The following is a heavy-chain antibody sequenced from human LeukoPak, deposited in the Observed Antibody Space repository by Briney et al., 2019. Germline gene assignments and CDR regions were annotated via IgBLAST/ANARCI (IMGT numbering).Heavy chain of an antibody. CDR2: INPNSGGT. CDR1: GYTFTGYY. CDR3: ARDPVLTGYHYYYYYMDV. D-gene: IGHD3-9*01. V-gene: IGHV1-2*02. J-gene: IGHJ6*03. Sequence: ASVKVSCKASGYTFTGYYMHWVRQAPGQGLEWMGWINPNSGGTNYAQKFQGRVTMTRDMSTSTVYMELSSLRSEDTAVYYCARDPVLTGYHYYYYYMDVWGKGTTVTVSS.